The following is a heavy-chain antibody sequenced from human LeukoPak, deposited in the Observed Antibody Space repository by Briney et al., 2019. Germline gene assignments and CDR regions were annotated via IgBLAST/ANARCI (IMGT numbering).Heavy chain of an antibody. D-gene: IGHD3-10*02. J-gene: IGHJ6*04. V-gene: IGHV3-48*04. CDR1: GFTFTNHG. CDR2: ISSSGSTI. CDR3: AELGITMIGGV. Sequence: PGGSLRLSCAASGFTFTNHGMSWVRQALGKGLEWVSYISSSGSTIYYADSVKGRFTISRDNAKNSLYLQMNSLRAEDTAVYYCAELGITMIGGVWGKGTTVTISS.